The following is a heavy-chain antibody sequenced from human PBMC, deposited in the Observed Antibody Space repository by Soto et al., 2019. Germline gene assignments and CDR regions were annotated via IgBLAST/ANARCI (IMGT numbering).Heavy chain of an antibody. CDR1: GITVSSNY. Sequence: EVQLVESGGGSVQPGGSLRLSCAASGITVSSNYMSWVRQAPGKGLEWVSVIYTSGSTYYPASVKGRFTISRDNSKNTLYLQMNSLRAEDTAVYYCARMVGFCSSASCYSHFDYWGRGTLVTVSS. J-gene: IGHJ4*02. V-gene: IGHV3-66*01. CDR2: IYTSGST. D-gene: IGHD2-2*01. CDR3: ARMVGFCSSASCYSHFDY.